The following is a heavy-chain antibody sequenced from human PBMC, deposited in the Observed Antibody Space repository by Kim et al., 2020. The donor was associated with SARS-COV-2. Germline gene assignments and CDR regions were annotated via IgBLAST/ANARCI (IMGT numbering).Heavy chain of an antibody. V-gene: IGHV4-59*13. D-gene: IGHD2-2*01. CDR2: IYYSGST. Sequence: SETLSLTCTVSGGSISSYYWSWIRQPPGKGLEWIGYIYYSGSTNYNPSLKSRVTISVDTSKNQFSLKLSSVTTADTAVYYCARGGVSYCSSTSCCTETDAFDIWGQGTMVTVSS. CDR1: GGSISSYY. CDR3: ARGGVSYCSSTSCCTETDAFDI. J-gene: IGHJ3*02.